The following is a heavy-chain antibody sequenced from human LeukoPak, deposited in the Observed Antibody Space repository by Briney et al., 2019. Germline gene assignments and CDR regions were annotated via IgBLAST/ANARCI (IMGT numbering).Heavy chain of an antibody. CDR2: IYSNGSA. V-gene: IGHV4-39*01. Sequence: SETLSLTCTVSGGSISSFHYNWDWIRQPPGKGLEWLGTIYSNGSANYNPSLKSRVTISVDRSKKQFFLKLSSVTAADTAFYYCARHGILAGYEYFDYWGQGTLVTVSS. CDR3: ARHGILAGYEYFDY. J-gene: IGHJ4*02. CDR1: GGSISSFHYN. D-gene: IGHD3-9*01.